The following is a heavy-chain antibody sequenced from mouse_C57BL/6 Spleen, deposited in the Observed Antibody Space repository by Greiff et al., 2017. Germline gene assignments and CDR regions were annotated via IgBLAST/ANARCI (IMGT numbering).Heavy chain of an antibody. J-gene: IGHJ3*01. CDR1: GYAFSSSW. CDR2: FYPGDGDT. Sequence: QVQLQQSGPELVKPGALVKISCKASGYAFSSSWMNWVKQRPGKGRERIGRFYPGDGDTNYNGGFESKATLTADRSSGTDYMQLSSLTSEDSAVYFCATTVVATKFAYWGKGTLVTVSA. D-gene: IGHD1-1*01. V-gene: IGHV1-82*01. CDR3: ATTVVATKFAY.